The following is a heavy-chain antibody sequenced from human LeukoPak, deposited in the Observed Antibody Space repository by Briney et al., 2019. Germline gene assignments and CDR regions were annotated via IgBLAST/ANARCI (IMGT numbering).Heavy chain of an antibody. CDR3: ARDSGSYGFDY. CDR1: GCTFTNYG. CDR2: ISAYTGNT. V-gene: IGHV1-18*01. J-gene: IGHJ4*02. Sequence: ASVKVSCKASGCTFTNYGLTWVRRAPGQGLEWMGWISAYTGNTNYAQKLQGRVTMTTDTSTGTAYMELRSLRSDDTAVYYCARDSGSYGFDYWGQGTLVTVSS. D-gene: IGHD1-26*01.